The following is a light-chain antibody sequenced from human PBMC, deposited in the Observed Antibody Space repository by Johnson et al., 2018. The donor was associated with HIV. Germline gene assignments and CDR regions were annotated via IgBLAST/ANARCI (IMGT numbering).Light chain of an antibody. CDR1: VSNIESYF. CDR3: GIWDARLSPLYV. Sequence: QSVLTQPPSVSAAPGQTVNISCSGNVSNIESYFVSWYQQLPGAAPTLLIYEDNKRPSGIPDRFSGAKSGATANLGITGLQTGDESDYYCGIWDARLSPLYVFGSGTTSTVL. CDR2: EDN. V-gene: IGLV1-51*02. J-gene: IGLJ1*01.